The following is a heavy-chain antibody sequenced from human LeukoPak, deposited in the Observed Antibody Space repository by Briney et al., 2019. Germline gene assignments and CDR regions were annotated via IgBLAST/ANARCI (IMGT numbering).Heavy chain of an antibody. V-gene: IGHV3-23*01. J-gene: IGHJ4*02. CDR3: PNEDVPNDY. CDR2: ISISADMT. CDR1: GFPFSSHS. Sequence: GGSLRLSCEVAGFPFSSHSISSVRQPPGRGLEWVSVISISADMTSYADSVQGRFILSRPNSKTTLYLQTASVTVEDTAASYRPNEDVPNDYWGQGTVVTVSS.